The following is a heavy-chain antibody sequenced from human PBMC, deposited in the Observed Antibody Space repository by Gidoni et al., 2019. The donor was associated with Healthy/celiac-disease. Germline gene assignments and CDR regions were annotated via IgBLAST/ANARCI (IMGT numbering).Heavy chain of an antibody. V-gene: IGHV3-48*03. CDR2: ISSSGMTI. CDR1: GFTFSSYE. Sequence: EVQLVESGGGLVQPGGSLRLSCAASGFTFSSYEMNWVRKAPGKGLEWVSYISSSGMTIYYADALKGRFTISRDNAKNSLYLQMNSLRAEDTAVYYCARDRWNSSSSVYYYYYGMDVWGQGTTVTVSS. CDR3: ARDRWNSSSSVYYYYYGMDV. J-gene: IGHJ6*02. D-gene: IGHD6-6*01.